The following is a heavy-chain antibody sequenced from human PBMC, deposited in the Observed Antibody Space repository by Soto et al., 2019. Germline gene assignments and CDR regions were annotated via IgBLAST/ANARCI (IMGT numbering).Heavy chain of an antibody. V-gene: IGHV1-69*12. Sequence: QVQLVQSGAEVKKPGSSVKVSCKASGGTFSSYAISWVRQAPGQGLEWMGGIIPIFGTAHYAQKFQGRVTITADEATSTAYMELSSLRSEDTAVYYGARHVPAAGYYYGRDVWGQGTTVTVSS. D-gene: IGHD2-2*01. CDR2: IIPIFGTA. CDR1: GGTFSSYA. J-gene: IGHJ6*02. CDR3: ARHVPAAGYYYGRDV.